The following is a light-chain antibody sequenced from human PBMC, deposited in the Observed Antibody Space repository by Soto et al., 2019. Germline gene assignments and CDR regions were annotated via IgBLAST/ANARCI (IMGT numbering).Light chain of an antibody. CDR3: GTWDHTRSGFV. Sequence: QSVLTQPPSVSAAPGQKVTISCSGSSSNIGNNYVSWYQQLPGTAPKLLIYESNRRPSGIPDRFSGSKSGTSATLGITGLQTGDEADYYCGTWDHTRSGFVFGTGTKLTVL. CDR1: SSNIGNNY. V-gene: IGLV1-51*02. CDR2: ESN. J-gene: IGLJ1*01.